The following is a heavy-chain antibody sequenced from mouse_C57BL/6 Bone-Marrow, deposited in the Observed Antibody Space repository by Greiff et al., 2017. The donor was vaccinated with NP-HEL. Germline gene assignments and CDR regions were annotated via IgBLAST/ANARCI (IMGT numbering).Heavy chain of an antibody. J-gene: IGHJ3*01. V-gene: IGHV5-9-1*02. D-gene: IGHD3-2*02. CDR2: ISSGGDYI. Sequence: EVQGVESGEGLVKPGGSLKLSCAASGFTFSSYAMSWVRQTPEKRLEWVAYISSGGDYIYYADTVKGRFTISRDNARNTLYLQMSSLKSEDTAMYYCTREGSSGYFAYWGQGTLVTVSA. CDR1: GFTFSSYA. CDR3: TREGSSGYFAY.